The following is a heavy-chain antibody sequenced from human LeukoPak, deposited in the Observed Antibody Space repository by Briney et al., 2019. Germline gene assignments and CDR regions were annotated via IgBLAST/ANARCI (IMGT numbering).Heavy chain of an antibody. V-gene: IGHV3-64*01. D-gene: IGHD2-8*01. CDR3: AKDSMVYATGALDP. Sequence: WGSLRLSCAASGFTFSSYAMHWVRQAPGKGLEYVSVISSNGGSTYYGNSVKGRFTISRDNSKNTVSLQTNSLRAEDTAIYYCAKDSMVYATGALDPWGQGTLVTVSS. CDR2: ISSNGGST. CDR1: GFTFSSYA. J-gene: IGHJ5*02.